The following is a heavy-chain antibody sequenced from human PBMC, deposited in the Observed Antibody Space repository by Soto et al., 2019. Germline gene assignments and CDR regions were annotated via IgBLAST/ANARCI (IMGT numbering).Heavy chain of an antibody. J-gene: IGHJ4*02. CDR1: GDSISSGDHY. CDR2: IYYSGTT. D-gene: IGHD6-6*01. Sequence: QVQLQESGPGLVKPSQTLSLTCTVSGDSISSGDHYWSWIRQPPGKGLEWIGYIYYSGTTYSRPSLQSRVTISVDTSKNQLSLNLNSVTAADTAVYYCARGAYSDSSSYFDYWGQGTLVPVSS. CDR3: ARGAYSDSSSYFDY. V-gene: IGHV4-30-4*01.